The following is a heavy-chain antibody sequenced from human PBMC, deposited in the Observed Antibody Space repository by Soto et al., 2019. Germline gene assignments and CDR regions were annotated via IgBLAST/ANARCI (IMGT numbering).Heavy chain of an antibody. CDR2: IYGGGST. V-gene: IGHV3-66*01. Sequence: EVRLVESGGGLVQPGGSLRLSCAVSGFTVSSNYMSWVRQAPGKGLEWVSVIYGGGSTYYADSVKGRFTISRDNSKNTLYHQMNSMRAEDTAVFYCARDSTDYGMDVWGQGTSVTVSS. J-gene: IGHJ6*02. CDR1: GFTVSSNY. CDR3: ARDSTDYGMDV.